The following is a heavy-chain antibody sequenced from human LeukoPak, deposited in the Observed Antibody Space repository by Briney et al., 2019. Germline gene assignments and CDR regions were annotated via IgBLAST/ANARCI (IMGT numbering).Heavy chain of an antibody. CDR3: ARSHDHLWGNYPDY. J-gene: IGHJ4*02. CDR2: IHHDGRI. V-gene: IGHV4/OR15-8*01. CDR1: GGSIDSTNW. Sequence: SETLSLTCDVSGGSIDSTNWWNWVRQPPGKGLEWIGEIHHDGRINYNSSLKSRVTLSVDKSKNQFSLRLNSVTAADTAMYYCARSHDHLWGNYPDYWGQGTLVTVSS. D-gene: IGHD3-16*02.